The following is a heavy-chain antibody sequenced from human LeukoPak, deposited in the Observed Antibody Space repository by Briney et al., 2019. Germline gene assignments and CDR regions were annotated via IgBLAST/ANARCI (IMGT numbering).Heavy chain of an antibody. V-gene: IGHV4-59*08. CDR3: ARHSSSWYPDY. D-gene: IGHD6-13*01. J-gene: IGHJ4*02. Sequence: SETLSLTCTVSGGSIRSYYWSWIRQPPGKGLEWIGYIHYTGSTNYNPSLKSRVTISVDTSKNQFSLQLSSVTATDTAVYFCARHSSSWYPDYWGQGTLVTVSS. CDR1: GGSIRSYY. CDR2: IHYTGST.